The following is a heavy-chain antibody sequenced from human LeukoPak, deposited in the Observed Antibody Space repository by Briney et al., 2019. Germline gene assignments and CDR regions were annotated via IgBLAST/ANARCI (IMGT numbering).Heavy chain of an antibody. D-gene: IGHD5-18*01. CDR3: ARGVRGYSYGLYNWFDP. Sequence: RASVKVSCKASGGTFSSYAISWVRQAPGQGLEWMGRIIPIFGTANYAQKFQGRVTITTDESTSTAYMELSSLRSEDTAVYYCARGVRGYSYGLYNWFDPWGQGTLVTVSS. V-gene: IGHV1-69*05. CDR1: GGTFSSYA. J-gene: IGHJ5*02. CDR2: IIPIFGTA.